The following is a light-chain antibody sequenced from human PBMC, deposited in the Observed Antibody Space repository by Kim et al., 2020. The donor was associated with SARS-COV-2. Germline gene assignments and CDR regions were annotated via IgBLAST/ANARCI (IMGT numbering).Light chain of an antibody. V-gene: IGLV10-54*01. J-gene: IGLJ2*01. Sequence: RQTATLAIRRNRQQDGNQGAAWLQQHPIHPPKRLSSGNNNRPAGISERLSASRSGNTASLTITGLQPEDEADYYCSAWDSSLSAQVFGGGTQLTVL. CDR1: RQQDGNQG. CDR3: SAWDSSLSAQV. CDR2: GNN.